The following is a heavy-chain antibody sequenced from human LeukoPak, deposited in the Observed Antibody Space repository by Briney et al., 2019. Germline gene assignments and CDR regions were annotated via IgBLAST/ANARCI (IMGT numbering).Heavy chain of an antibody. CDR1: GGSISSSSYY. CDR2: IYYSGST. Sequence: SETLSLTCTVSGGSISSSSYYWGWIRQPPGRGLEWIASIYYSGSTYYNPSLKSRVTISVDTSKNQFSLRLTSVTAADTAVYYCARIERNDAFDIWGQGTMVTVSS. J-gene: IGHJ3*02. V-gene: IGHV4-39*01. CDR3: ARIERNDAFDI.